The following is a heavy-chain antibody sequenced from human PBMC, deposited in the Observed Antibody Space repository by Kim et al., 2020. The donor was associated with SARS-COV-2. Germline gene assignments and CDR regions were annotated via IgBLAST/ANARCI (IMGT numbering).Heavy chain of an antibody. CDR3: ARDLWFGDRPGEGEFDP. V-gene: IGHV3-48*03. D-gene: IGHD3-10*01. CDR1: GFTFSSYE. Sequence: GGSLRLSCAASGFTFSSYEMNWVRQAPGKGLEWVSYISSSGSTIYYADSVKGRFTISRDNAKNSLYLQMNSLRAEDTAVYYCARDLWFGDRPGEGEFDPWGQGTLVTVSS. CDR2: ISSSGSTI. J-gene: IGHJ5*02.